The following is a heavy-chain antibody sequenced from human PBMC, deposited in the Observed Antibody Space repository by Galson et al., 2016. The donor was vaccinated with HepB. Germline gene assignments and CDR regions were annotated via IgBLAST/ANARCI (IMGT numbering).Heavy chain of an antibody. CDR3: ATDGCTGGTCYD. J-gene: IGHJ4*02. D-gene: IGHD2-15*01. CDR1: GFTFGDYF. Sequence: LRLSCAASGFTFGDYFMNWIRQAPGKGLEWVAYISSSGGTTYYSDSVRGRFTISRDNANNSLYLQMNSLTASDTAVYYCATDGCTGGTCYDWGQGILVTVSS. V-gene: IGHV3-11*01. CDR2: ISSSGGTT.